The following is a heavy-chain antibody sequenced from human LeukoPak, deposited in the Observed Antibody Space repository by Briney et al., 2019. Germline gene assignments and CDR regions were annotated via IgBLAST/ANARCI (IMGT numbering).Heavy chain of an antibody. J-gene: IGHJ6*03. CDR2: INPDSGGT. Sequence: ASVKVSCKASGYTFTGYYMHWVRQAPGRGLEWMGWINPDSGGTSYAQKFQGRVTMTRATSINTAYMELSRLRSDDTAVYYCARDKQLDWAHYFYYYMDVWGKGTTVSVSS. D-gene: IGHD1-1*01. CDR1: GYTFTGYY. V-gene: IGHV1-2*02. CDR3: ARDKQLDWAHYFYYYMDV.